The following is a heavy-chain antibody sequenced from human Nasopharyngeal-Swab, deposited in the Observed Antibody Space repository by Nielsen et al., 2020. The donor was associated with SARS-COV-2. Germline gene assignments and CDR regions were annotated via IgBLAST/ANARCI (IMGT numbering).Heavy chain of an antibody. CDR2: IYTGGST. J-gene: IGHJ5*02. CDR3: AILEGNGSGSP. CDR1: GYTVSSNY. D-gene: IGHD3-10*01. Sequence: GGSLRLSCAASGYTVSSNYMNWVRQAPGKGLEWVSVIYTGGSTHYADSVKGRFTISRDNSKNTLYLQMNSLRAEDTAVYYCAILEGNGSGSPWGQGTLVTVSS. V-gene: IGHV3-66*01.